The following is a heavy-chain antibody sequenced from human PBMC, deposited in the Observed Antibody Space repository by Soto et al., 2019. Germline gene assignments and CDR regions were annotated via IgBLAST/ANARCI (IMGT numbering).Heavy chain of an antibody. CDR2: INHSGST. CDR3: AREGGYSYGFSYYYYGMDV. D-gene: IGHD5-18*01. Sequence: QVQLQQWGAGLLKPSETLSLTCAVYGGAFSGYYWSWIRQPPGKGLVWIGEINHSGSTNYNPSLKSRVTISVDTSKNHFPLKLSSETAADTAVYYCAREGGYSYGFSYYYYGMDVWGQGTTVTVSS. V-gene: IGHV4-34*01. J-gene: IGHJ6*02. CDR1: GGAFSGYY.